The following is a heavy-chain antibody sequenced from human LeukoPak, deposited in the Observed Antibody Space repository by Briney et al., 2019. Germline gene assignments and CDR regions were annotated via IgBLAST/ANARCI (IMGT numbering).Heavy chain of an antibody. D-gene: IGHD6-13*01. CDR3: ARAIYSSSFPPYYFDY. J-gene: IGHJ4*02. CDR2: IKQGGSEK. CDR1: GFTFSSYW. Sequence: GGSLRLSCAASGFTFSSYWMSWVRQAPGKGLEWVANIKQGGSEKYYVDSVKGRFTISRDNAKNSLYLQMNSLRAEDTAVYYCARAIYSSSFPPYYFDYWGQGTLVTVSS. V-gene: IGHV3-7*01.